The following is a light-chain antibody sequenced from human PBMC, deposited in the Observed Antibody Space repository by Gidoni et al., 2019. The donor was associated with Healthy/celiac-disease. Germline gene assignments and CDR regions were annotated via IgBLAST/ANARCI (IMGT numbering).Light chain of an antibody. CDR1: QSVSSY. CDR2: EAS. J-gene: IGKJ4*01. CDR3: QQRSNWPLT. Sequence: EIVLTQSPATLSLYPGERATLSCRASQSVSSYLAWYQQKPGQAPRLLIYEASNGATGIPARFNGSGSGTDFTLTSSSLEPEDFAVYYCQQRSNWPLTFGGGTKVEIK. V-gene: IGKV3-11*01.